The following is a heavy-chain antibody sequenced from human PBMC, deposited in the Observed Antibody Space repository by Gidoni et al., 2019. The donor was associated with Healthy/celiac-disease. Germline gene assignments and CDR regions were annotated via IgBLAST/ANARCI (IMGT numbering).Heavy chain of an antibody. D-gene: IGHD2-2*01. Sequence: GKGLEWVAGISYDGSNKYYADSVKGRFTISRDNSKNTLYLQMNSLRAEDTAVYYCAIRLYQLDPTPDAFDIWGQGTMVTVSS. J-gene: IGHJ3*02. V-gene: IGHV3-30*03. CDR3: AIRLYQLDPTPDAFDI. CDR2: ISYDGSNK.